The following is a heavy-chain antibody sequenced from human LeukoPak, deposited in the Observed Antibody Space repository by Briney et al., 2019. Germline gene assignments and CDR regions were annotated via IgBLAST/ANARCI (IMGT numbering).Heavy chain of an antibody. V-gene: IGHV3-23*01. CDR3: AKTMYYFDSSGYYYFQD. CDR2: ISGGGGST. CDR1: GFTFSSYA. J-gene: IGHJ1*01. Sequence: GGSLILSCAASGFTFSSYAVSWVRQAPGKWLEWVSGISGGGGSTYYADSVKGRFTISRDNSKNTLSLQMNGLRADDTAIYYCAKTMYYFDSSGYYYFQDWGQGTLVTVSS. D-gene: IGHD3-22*01.